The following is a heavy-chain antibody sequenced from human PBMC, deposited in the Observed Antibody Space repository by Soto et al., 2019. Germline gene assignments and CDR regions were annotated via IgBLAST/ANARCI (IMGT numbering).Heavy chain of an antibody. Sequence: SQTLSLTCTVSGGSISSGGYYWSWIRQHPGKGLEWIGEINYSGSTNYNPSLKSRVSISVDTSKNQFSLKLSSVTAADTAVYYCARVSGIYYYGMDVWGQGTTVTVSS. D-gene: IGHD3-10*01. CDR3: ARVSGIYYYGMDV. CDR1: GGSISSGGYY. CDR2: INYSGST. J-gene: IGHJ6*02. V-gene: IGHV4-31*03.